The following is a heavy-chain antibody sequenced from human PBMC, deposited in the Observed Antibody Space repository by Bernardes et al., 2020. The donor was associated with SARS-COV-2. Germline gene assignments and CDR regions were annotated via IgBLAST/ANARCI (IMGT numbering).Heavy chain of an antibody. CDR2: INSNGGST. Sequence: GGSLRLSCSASGFTFSTYAMYWVRQAPGKGLEYVSAINSNGGSTNYADSVKGRFTISRDNSKNTLFLQLNSLRAEDTALYYCAKDNYDILTGAYPLPPDASHIWGQGTMVTVAS. V-gene: IGHV3-64D*08. CDR3: AKDNYDILTGAYPLPPDASHI. D-gene: IGHD3-9*01. CDR1: GFTFSTYA. J-gene: IGHJ3*02.